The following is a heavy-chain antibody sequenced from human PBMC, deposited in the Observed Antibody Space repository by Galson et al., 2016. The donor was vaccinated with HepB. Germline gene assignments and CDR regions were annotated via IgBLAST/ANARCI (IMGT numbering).Heavy chain of an antibody. Sequence: SLRLSCAASGFTFSNYWMSWVRQAPGKGLEWVANIKYDGSEKYYLGSVAGRFTVSRDNSKNSLYLQMISLRAEDTAVYYCAKERRDWLAIESWGQGTLVTVSS. CDR1: GFTFSNYW. D-gene: IGHD2-21*01. V-gene: IGHV3-7*01. J-gene: IGHJ5*01. CDR3: AKERRDWLAIES. CDR2: IKYDGSEK.